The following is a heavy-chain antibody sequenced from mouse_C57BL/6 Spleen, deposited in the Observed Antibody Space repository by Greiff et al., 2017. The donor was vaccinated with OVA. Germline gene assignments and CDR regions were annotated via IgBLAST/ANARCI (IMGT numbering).Heavy chain of an antibody. D-gene: IGHD1-1*01. Sequence: DVKLVESGGGLVKPGGSLKLSCAASGFTFSDYGMHWVRQAPEKGLEWVAYISSGSSTIYYADTVKGRFTISRANAKNTLFLQMTSLRSEDTAMYYCARVYGSSYGYFDVWGTGTTVTVSS. CDR1: GFTFSDYG. J-gene: IGHJ1*03. CDR2: ISSGSSTI. CDR3: ARVYGSSYGYFDV. V-gene: IGHV5-17*01.